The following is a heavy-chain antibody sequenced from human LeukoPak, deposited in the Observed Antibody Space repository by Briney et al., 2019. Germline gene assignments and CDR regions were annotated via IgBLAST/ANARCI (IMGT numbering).Heavy chain of an antibody. J-gene: IGHJ4*02. CDR3: AKIRPRRGILGTGTKGGFDY. V-gene: IGHV3-74*01. CDR2: INSDGSST. D-gene: IGHD1/OR15-1a*01. CDR1: GFSFSNYW. Sequence: GGSLRLSCAASGFSFSNYWMHWVRQAPGKGLVWVSRINSDGSSTTYADSVKGRFTISRDNAKSSLYLQMNSLRAEDTAIYYCAKIRPRRGILGTGTKGGFDYWGQGTLVTVSS.